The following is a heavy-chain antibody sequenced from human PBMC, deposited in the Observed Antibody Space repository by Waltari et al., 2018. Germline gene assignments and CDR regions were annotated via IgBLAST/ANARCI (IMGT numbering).Heavy chain of an antibody. Sequence: QVQLVESGGGVVQPGRSRRLSCAASGFTFSSYGMHWVRQAPGKGLGWVAGISYDGSNKYYADSVKGRFTISRDNSKNTLYLQMNSLRAEDTAVYYCAKSSGGSYDYWGQGTLVTVSS. V-gene: IGHV3-30*18. CDR1: GFTFSSYG. J-gene: IGHJ4*02. CDR2: ISYDGSNK. CDR3: AKSSGGSYDY. D-gene: IGHD1-26*01.